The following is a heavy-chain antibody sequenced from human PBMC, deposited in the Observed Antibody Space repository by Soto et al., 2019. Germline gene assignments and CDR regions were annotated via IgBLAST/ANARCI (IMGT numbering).Heavy chain of an antibody. D-gene: IGHD6-19*01. CDR1: GGSISSSSYY. CDR3: ASSPGERAPAPGGYIAVAGTIFYFDY. J-gene: IGHJ4*02. CDR2: IYYSGST. Sequence: SETLSLTCTVSGGSISSSSYYWGWIRQPPGKGLEWIGSIYYSGSTYYNPSLKSRVTISVDTSKNQLSLKLSPVTAAETAVYYCASSPGERAPAPGGYIAVAGTIFYFDYWGQGTLGTVS. V-gene: IGHV4-39*01.